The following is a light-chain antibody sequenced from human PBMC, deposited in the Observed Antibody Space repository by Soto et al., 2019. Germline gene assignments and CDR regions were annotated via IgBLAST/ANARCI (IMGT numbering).Light chain of an antibody. CDR3: QSYDTSLSGSYV. CDR1: SSNLGAGYD. J-gene: IGLJ1*01. Sequence: QAVVTQPPSLSEAPGQRVSISCTGSSSNLGAGYDVHWYQQLPGTAPKLLIYGNSHRPSGVPDRFSGSKSGTSASLAITGLQAEDEADYYCQSYDTSLSGSYVFGTGTKLTVL. CDR2: GNS. V-gene: IGLV1-40*01.